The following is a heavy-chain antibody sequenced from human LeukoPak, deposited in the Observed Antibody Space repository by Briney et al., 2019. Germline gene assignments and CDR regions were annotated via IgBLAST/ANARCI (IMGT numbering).Heavy chain of an antibody. CDR3: AKDLANSSGWLGFDY. CDR2: INSDGSST. V-gene: IGHV3-74*01. D-gene: IGHD6-19*01. CDR1: GFTFSSYW. J-gene: IGHJ4*02. Sequence: PGGCLRLSCAASGFTFSSYWMHWVRQAPGKGLVWVSRINSDGSSTSYADSVKGRFTISRDNSKNTLYLQMNSLRAEDTAVYYCAKDLANSSGWLGFDYWGQGTLVTVSS.